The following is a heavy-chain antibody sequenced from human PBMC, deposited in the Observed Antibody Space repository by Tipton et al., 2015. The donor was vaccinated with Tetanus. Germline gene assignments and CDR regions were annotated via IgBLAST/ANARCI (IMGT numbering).Heavy chain of an antibody. Sequence: SGFIFSSYGIHWVRQAPGKGLEWVAVSWYDGTDRYYADSVKGRFTISRDNSKNTLYLQMNSPRAEDTALYYCAREADCSGGSCFSGDFDNWGQGTQVTVSS. V-gene: IGHV3-33*01. D-gene: IGHD2-15*01. J-gene: IGHJ4*02. CDR1: GFIFSSYG. CDR2: SWYDGTDR. CDR3: AREADCSGGSCFSGDFDN.